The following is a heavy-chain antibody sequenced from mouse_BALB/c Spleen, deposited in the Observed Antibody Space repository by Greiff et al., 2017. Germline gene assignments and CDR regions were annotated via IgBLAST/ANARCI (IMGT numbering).Heavy chain of an antibody. Sequence: VQLKQSGAELVKPGASVKLSCTASGFNFKDTYMHWVKQRPEQGLEWIGRIDPANGNTKYDPKFQGKATITADTSSNTAYLQLSSLTSEDTAVYYCARDCYGSRGCDYWGQGTTLTVSS. J-gene: IGHJ2*01. CDR3: ARDCYGSRGCDY. D-gene: IGHD1-1*01. CDR2: IDPANGNT. V-gene: IGHV14-3*02. CDR1: GFNFKDTY.